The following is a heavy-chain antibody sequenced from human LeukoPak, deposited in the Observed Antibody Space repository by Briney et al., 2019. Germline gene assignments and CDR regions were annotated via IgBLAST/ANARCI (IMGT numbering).Heavy chain of an antibody. CDR3: ARQEGVSYFSSGSYFDS. Sequence: SETLSLTCTISGGSIRSNSYYWGWIRQPPGKGLEWFGSIYYSGSTYYSPSLKSRVTISVDSSKNQISLKLSSVTAADTAVYHCARQEGVSYFSSGSYFDSWGQGALVTVSS. CDR2: IYYSGST. J-gene: IGHJ5*01. CDR1: GGSIRSNSYY. V-gene: IGHV4-39*01. D-gene: IGHD3-10*01.